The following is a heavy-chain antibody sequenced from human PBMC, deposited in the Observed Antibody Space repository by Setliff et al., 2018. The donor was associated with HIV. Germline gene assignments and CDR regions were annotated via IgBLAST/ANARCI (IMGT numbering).Heavy chain of an antibody. CDR3: AKGDARGGYHYFAY. CDR1: GFTFSNFG. V-gene: IGHV3-33*06. D-gene: IGHD2-15*01. J-gene: IGHJ4*02. Sequence: GGSLRLSCAASGFTFSNFGMHWVRQAPGRGLEWVAVIWSDESKKYYIDSVEGRFTISRDNAKNTLYLQMNSLRAEDTAVYYCAKGDARGGYHYFAYWGQGTLVTVSS. CDR2: IWSDESKK.